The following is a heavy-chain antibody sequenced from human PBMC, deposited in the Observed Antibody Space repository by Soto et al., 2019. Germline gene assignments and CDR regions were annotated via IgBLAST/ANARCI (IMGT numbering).Heavy chain of an antibody. CDR3: ARDFTGPDIGAIDRGAFDI. Sequence: ASVKVSCKASGYTFTSYYMHWVRQAPGQGLEWMGIINPSGGSTSYAQKFEGRVTMTRDTSTSTVYMELSSLRSEDTAVYYCARDFTGPDIGAIDRGAFDIWGNGTMVTVS. V-gene: IGHV1-46*01. D-gene: IGHD2-2*01. CDR1: GYTFTSYY. CDR2: INPSGGST. J-gene: IGHJ3*02.